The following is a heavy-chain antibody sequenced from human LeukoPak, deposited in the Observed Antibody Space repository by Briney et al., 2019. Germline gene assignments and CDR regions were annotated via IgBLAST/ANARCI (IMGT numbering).Heavy chain of an antibody. D-gene: IGHD3-3*01. V-gene: IGHV3-21*01. CDR1: GFTFSSYS. CDR3: ARDHTIFGVALRY. J-gene: IGHJ4*02. CDR2: ISSSSSYI. Sequence: GGSLRLSCAASGFTFSSYSMNWVRQAPGKGLEWVSSISSSSSYIYYADSVKGRFTISRDNAKNSLYLQMNSLRAEDTAVYYCARDHTIFGVALRYWGQGTLVTVSS.